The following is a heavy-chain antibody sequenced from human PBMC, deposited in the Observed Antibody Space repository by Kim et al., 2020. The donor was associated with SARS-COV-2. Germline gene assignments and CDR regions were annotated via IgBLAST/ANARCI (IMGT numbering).Heavy chain of an antibody. Sequence: KFQCRVTMTRDTSTSTVYMELSSLRSEDTAVYYCASEQYYYDSRGAFDIWGQGTMVTVSS. V-gene: IGHV1-46*01. D-gene: IGHD3-22*01. J-gene: IGHJ3*02. CDR3: ASEQYYYDSRGAFDI.